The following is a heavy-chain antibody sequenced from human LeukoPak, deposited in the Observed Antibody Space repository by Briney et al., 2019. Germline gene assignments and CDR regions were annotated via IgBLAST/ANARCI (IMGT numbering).Heavy chain of an antibody. J-gene: IGHJ2*01. CDR2: LHNNGRT. D-gene: IGHD3-22*01. CDR3: ARDPAKYDSSGYLNWYFDL. CDR1: GDSISSYY. V-gene: IGHV4-59*01. Sequence: ASETLSLTCTVSGDSISSYYWSWIRQPPGKGLEWIGYLHNNGRTNYNPSLKSRVTISVDTSKNQFSLKLTSVTAADTAVYYCARDPAKYDSSGYLNWYFDLWGRGTLVTVSS.